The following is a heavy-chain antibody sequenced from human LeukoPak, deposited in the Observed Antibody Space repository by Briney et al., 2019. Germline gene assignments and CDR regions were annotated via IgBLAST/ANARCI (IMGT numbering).Heavy chain of an antibody. J-gene: IGHJ6*02. CDR1: GFTFSSYW. CDR2: IKQDGSEK. CDR3: ARRMYYGMDV. V-gene: IGHV3-7*01. Sequence: GGSLRLSCAASGFTFSSYWTSWVRQAPGEGLEWVANIKQDGSEKYYVDSVKGRFTISRDNAKNSLYLQMNSLRAEDTAVYYCARRMYYGMDVWGQGTTVTVSS.